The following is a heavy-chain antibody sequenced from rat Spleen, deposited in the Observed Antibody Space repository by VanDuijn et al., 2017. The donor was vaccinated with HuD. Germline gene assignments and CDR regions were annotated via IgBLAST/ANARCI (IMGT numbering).Heavy chain of an antibody. CDR3: ARYYYGYWYFDF. V-gene: IGHV5-46*01. CDR1: GFTFSDFP. D-gene: IGHD1-1*01. CDR2: IRSDGGRN. Sequence: EVQLVESGGGLVQPGRSMRLSCAASGFTFSDFPMAWVRQAPTKGLEWVATIRSDGGRNFYRDSVKGRFTISRDNAKSALYLQMDSLRSEDTATYYCARYYYGYWYFDFWGPGTMVTVSS. J-gene: IGHJ1*01.